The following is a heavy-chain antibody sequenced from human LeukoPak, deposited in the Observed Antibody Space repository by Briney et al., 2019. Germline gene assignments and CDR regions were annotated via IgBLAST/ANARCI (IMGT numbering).Heavy chain of an antibody. Sequence: KPSETMSLTCAVYGGSFSGYYWSWIRQPPGKGLEWIGEFNHSEHTNYNPSLKSRVTISVDASKNQFSLKLSSVTAADTAVYYCASYLYSSSWYLVTNPWGQGTLVTVSS. D-gene: IGHD6-13*01. CDR3: ASYLYSSSWYLVTNP. V-gene: IGHV4-34*01. CDR1: GGSFSGYY. J-gene: IGHJ4*02. CDR2: FNHSEHT.